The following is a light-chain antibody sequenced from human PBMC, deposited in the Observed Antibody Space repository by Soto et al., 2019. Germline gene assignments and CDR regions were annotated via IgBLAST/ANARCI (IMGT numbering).Light chain of an antibody. Sequence: QAVVTQEPSLTVSPGGTVTLTCGSSTGAVTSGHYPYWFQQKPGQAPRTLIYDTSNKQSWTPARFSGSLLGGKAALTLSGAQPEDEADYYCLLSYSDARGVFGGGTQLTVL. V-gene: IGLV7-46*01. CDR1: TGAVTSGHY. CDR3: LLSYSDARGV. CDR2: DTS. J-gene: IGLJ3*02.